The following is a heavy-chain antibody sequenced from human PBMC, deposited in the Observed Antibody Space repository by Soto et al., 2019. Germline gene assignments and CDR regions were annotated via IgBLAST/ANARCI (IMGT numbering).Heavy chain of an antibody. CDR1: GYTFTSYD. CDR3: ARGGRGQWPDIYYYYYYMDV. Sequence: GASVKVSCKASGYTFTSYDINWVRQATGQGLEWMGWMNPNSGNTGYAQKFQGRVTMTRNTSISTAYMELSSLRSEDTAVYYCARGGRGQWPDIYYYYYYMDVWGKGTTVTVSS. J-gene: IGHJ6*03. CDR2: MNPNSGNT. V-gene: IGHV1-8*01. D-gene: IGHD6-19*01.